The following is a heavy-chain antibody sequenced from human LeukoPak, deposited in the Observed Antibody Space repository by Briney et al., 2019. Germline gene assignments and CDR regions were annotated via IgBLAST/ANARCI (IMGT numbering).Heavy chain of an antibody. CDR1: GFTFSSYE. Sequence: PGGSLRLSCAASGFTFSSYEMNWVRQAPGKGLEWLSYISSSGTTKYYADSVKGRFTISRDNAKNSLYLQMNSLRAEDTAVYYCARGSYSSGYYFDYWRQGTLVTVSS. CDR3: ARGSYSSGYYFDY. CDR2: ISSSGTTK. J-gene: IGHJ4*02. D-gene: IGHD6-19*01. V-gene: IGHV3-48*03.